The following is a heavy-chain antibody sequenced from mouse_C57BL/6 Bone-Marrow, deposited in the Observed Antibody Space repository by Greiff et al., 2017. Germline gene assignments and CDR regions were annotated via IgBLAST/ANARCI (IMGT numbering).Heavy chain of an antibody. CDR3: ERDYGSSFYFDD. D-gene: IGHD1-1*01. Sequence: VQLQQSGPELVKPGASVKISCKASGYTFTDYYMNWVKQSHGKSLEWIGDINPNNGGTSYNQKFKGKATLTVDKSSSTAYMELRSLTSEDSAVYYCERDYGSSFYFDDWGKGNTLTGSS. J-gene: IGHJ2*01. CDR1: GYTFTDYY. V-gene: IGHV1-26*01. CDR2: INPNNGGT.